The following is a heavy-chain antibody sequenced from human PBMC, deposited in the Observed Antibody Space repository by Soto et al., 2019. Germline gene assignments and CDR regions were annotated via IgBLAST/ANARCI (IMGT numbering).Heavy chain of an antibody. V-gene: IGHV3-15*01. CDR3: TTDSSSWAYYYYYGIDV. Sequence: GGSLRLSCTVSGFTFSNAWMTWVRQAPGKGLEWVGRIKSKTDDGTTDYAAPVKGRFTISRDDSRNTLYLQMNSLKTEDTAVYYCTTDSSSWAYYYYYGIDVSGQGTTVTVSS. CDR2: IKSKTDDGTT. J-gene: IGHJ6*02. D-gene: IGHD2-2*01. CDR1: GFTFSNAW.